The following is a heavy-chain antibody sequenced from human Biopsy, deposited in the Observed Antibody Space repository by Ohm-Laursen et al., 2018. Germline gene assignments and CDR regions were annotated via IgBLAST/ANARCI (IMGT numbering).Heavy chain of an antibody. J-gene: IGHJ4*02. CDR3: ARALGGYDLSAYYIDS. CDR2: IHNSGST. Sequence: SETLSLTCTVSGDSLSSYFWSWIRQPPGKGLEWIGFIHNSGSTDHNPSLKSRVTVSMDVSNNDFSLKLTSVTAADTAVYYCARALGGYDLSAYYIDSWGQGTLVTGSS. CDR1: GDSLSSYF. V-gene: IGHV4-59*01. D-gene: IGHD3-22*01.